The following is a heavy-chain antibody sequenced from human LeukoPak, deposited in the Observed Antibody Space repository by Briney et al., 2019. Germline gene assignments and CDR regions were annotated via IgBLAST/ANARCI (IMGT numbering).Heavy chain of an antibody. CDR1: GGSISRYN. V-gene: IGHV4-4*07. J-gene: IGHJ4*02. CDR3: ARDLDSYSSTWSPYSSGWYVDY. D-gene: IGHD6-19*01. Sequence: KPSETLSLTCTLSGGSISRYNWCWLRQPAGGGREWIGRIYASGDTKYNTSLQSRVTMSVHASKNQSSLKLSSVTAADTAVYYCARDLDSYSSTWSPYSSGWYVDYWGQGTLVTVSS. CDR2: IYASGDT.